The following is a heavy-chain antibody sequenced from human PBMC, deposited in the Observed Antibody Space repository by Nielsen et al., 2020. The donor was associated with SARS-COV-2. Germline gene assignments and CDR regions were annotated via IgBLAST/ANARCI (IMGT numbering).Heavy chain of an antibody. CDR1: GGSFSGYY. CDR3: ARSSQYDFWSGYDAFDI. J-gene: IGHJ3*02. Sequence: SETLSLTCAVYGGSFSGYYWSWIRQPPGKGLEWIGEINHSGSTNYNPSLKSRVTISVDTSKNQFSLKLSSVTAADTAVYYCARSSQYDFWSGYDAFDIWGQGTMVTVSS. V-gene: IGHV4-34*01. CDR2: INHSGST. D-gene: IGHD3-3*01.